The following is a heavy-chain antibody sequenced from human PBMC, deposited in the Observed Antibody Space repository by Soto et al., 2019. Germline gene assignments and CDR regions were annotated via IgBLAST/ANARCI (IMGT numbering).Heavy chain of an antibody. CDR3: ARGKLDSFDY. Sequence: GGSLRLSCAASGFTFSSYSMNWVSQAPGKGLEWVSSISGSSSYIYYADSMKGRFAISRDNAKNSLYLQMNSLRAEDTAVYYCARGKLDSFDYWGQGTLVTVSS. J-gene: IGHJ4*02. V-gene: IGHV3-21*01. CDR1: GFTFSSYS. D-gene: IGHD1-1*01. CDR2: ISGSSSYI.